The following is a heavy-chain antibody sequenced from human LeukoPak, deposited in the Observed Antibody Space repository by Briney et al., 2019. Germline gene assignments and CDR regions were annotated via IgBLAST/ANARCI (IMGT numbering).Heavy chain of an antibody. CDR2: IWYDGSNK. D-gene: IGHD5-12*01. V-gene: IGHV3-33*01. J-gene: IGHJ6*02. CDR1: GFTFSSYG. CDR3: AREGGYGVNMEYYGMDV. Sequence: GGSLRVSCAASGFTFSSYGMHWVRQARGKGLEWVAVIWYDGSNKYYVDSVKGRFTISRDNSKNTLYLQMNSLRAEDTAVYYCAREGGYGVNMEYYGMDVWGQGTTVTVSS.